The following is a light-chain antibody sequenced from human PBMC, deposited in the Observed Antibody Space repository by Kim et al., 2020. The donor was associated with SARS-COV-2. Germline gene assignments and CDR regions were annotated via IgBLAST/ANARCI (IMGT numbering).Light chain of an antibody. Sequence: GESITIYCKRTSDGAGRFKYVSGYKQLPTKAPQLLIYDVTKRPSGVSDRLSGSKSGNTASLTISGLKADDEADYFCSSYTADKTRVFGGGTQLTVL. CDR2: DVT. V-gene: IGLV2-14*03. CDR3: SSYTADKTRV. J-gene: IGLJ3*02. CDR1: SDGAGRFKY.